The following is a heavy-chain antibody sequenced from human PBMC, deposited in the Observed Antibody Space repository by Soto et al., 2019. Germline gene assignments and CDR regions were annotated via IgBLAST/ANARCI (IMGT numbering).Heavy chain of an antibody. D-gene: IGHD2-8*01. CDR3: ARGLGCANGVCYAGIIWFDP. J-gene: IGHJ5*02. Sequence: LSETLSLTCAVSGGSISSGGYSWSWIRQPPGKGLEWIGYIYHSGSTYYNPSLKSRVTISVDRSKNQFSLKLSSVTAADTAVYYCARGLGCANGVCYAGIIWFDPWGQGTLVTVSS. CDR1: GGSISSGGYS. CDR2: IYHSGST. V-gene: IGHV4-30-2*01.